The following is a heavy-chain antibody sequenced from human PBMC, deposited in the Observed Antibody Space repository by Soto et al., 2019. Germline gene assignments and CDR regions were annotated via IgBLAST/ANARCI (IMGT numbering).Heavy chain of an antibody. V-gene: IGHV5-51*01. CDR2: IYPGDSDT. CDR1: GYFFTNYW. CDR3: ACRRGVGDSLGMDV. J-gene: IGHJ6*02. Sequence: GESLKISCKGSGYFFTNYWIAWVRQMPGKGLEWMGIIYPGDSDTRYSPSFQGQVTISADKSISTDKSISTAYLQWSSLQASDTAMYYCACRRGVGDSLGMDVWGQGTTVTVSS. D-gene: IGHD2-21*02.